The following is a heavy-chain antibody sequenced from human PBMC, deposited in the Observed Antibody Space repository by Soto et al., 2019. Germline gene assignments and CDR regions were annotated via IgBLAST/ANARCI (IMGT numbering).Heavy chain of an antibody. CDR2: IYYSGST. Sequence: SSEALSLTCTVSGGYISSYYWSWIRQPPGKGLEWIGYIYYSGSTNYNPSLKSRVTISVDTSKNQFSLKLSSVTAADTAVYYCARYSNRSGYRAFDIWGQGTMVTVSS. V-gene: IGHV4-59*01. J-gene: IGHJ3*02. D-gene: IGHD3-10*01. CDR1: GGYISSYY. CDR3: ARYSNRSGYRAFDI.